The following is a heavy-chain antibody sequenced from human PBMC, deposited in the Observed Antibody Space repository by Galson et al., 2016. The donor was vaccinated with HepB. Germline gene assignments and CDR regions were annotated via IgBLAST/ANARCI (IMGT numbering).Heavy chain of an antibody. CDR2: MSYDGTIT. CDR1: GFTFNTYA. D-gene: IGHD3-10*01. J-gene: IGHJ4*02. Sequence: SLRLSCAASGFTFNTYAMHWVRQAPGKGLEWVAVMSYDGTITFYTDPVKGRFTISRDNSKNTLYLHMSRLRTEDTAVYYCAKEGRMVRGVFDYWGQGTLVTASS. V-gene: IGHV3-30*18. CDR3: AKEGRMVRGVFDY.